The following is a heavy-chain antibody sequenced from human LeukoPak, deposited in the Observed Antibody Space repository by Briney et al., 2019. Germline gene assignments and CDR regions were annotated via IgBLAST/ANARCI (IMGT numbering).Heavy chain of an antibody. CDR1: GYSFTSCW. CDR3: ARHRIVGATGNSLRYYGMDV. CDR2: IYPGDSDT. Sequence: GESLKISCKGSGYSFTSCWIGWVRQMPGKGLEWMGIIYPGDSDTRYSPSFQGQVTISADKSISTAYLQWSSLKASDTAMYYCARHRIVGATGNSLRYYGMDVWGQGTTVTVSS. V-gene: IGHV5-51*01. D-gene: IGHD1-26*01. J-gene: IGHJ6*02.